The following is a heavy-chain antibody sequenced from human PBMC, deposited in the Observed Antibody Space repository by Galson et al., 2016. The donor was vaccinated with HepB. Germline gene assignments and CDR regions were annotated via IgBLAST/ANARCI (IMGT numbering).Heavy chain of an antibody. CDR2: LSSNSIYI. V-gene: IGHV3-21*01. CDR3: SRGPAYSSSPPFDY. D-gene: IGHD6-6*01. J-gene: IGHJ4*02. Sequence: SLRLSCAASGFTFSSYSMNWVRQAPGKGLEWVSSLSSNSIYIYYADSVKGRFTISRDNAKNSLYLQMNSLRAEDTAVYYWSRGPAYSSSPPFDYWGQGTLVTVSS. CDR1: GFTFSSYS.